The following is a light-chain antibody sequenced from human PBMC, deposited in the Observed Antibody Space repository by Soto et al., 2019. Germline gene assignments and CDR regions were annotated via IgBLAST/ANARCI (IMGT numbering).Light chain of an antibody. CDR1: HDISTY. CDR2: EAS. Sequence: DIQLTQSPSLLSASVGDRVTITCRASHDISTYLAWYQQKPGKAPKLMIYEASTLQSGVPSRFSGSGSGTEFTLTISSLQPDDFATYYCQHYNSYSEAFGQGTKVEI. J-gene: IGKJ1*01. CDR3: QHYNSYSEA. V-gene: IGKV1-9*01.